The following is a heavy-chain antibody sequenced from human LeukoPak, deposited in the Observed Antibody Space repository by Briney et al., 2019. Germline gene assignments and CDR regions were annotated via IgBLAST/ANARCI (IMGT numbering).Heavy chain of an antibody. Sequence: GESLKISCKGSGYRFTSYWIGWVRQMPGKGLEWMGIIYPGDSDTRYSPSFQGQVTISADKSISTAYLQWSGLKASDTAMYYCARHLKSTGNWFDPWGQGTLVTVSS. CDR1: GYRFTSYW. CDR2: IYPGDSDT. J-gene: IGHJ5*02. D-gene: IGHD3-10*01. CDR3: ARHLKSTGNWFDP. V-gene: IGHV5-51*01.